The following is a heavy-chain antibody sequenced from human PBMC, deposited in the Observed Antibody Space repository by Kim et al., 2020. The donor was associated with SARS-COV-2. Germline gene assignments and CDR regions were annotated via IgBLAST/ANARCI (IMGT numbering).Heavy chain of an antibody. CDR3: ARAPSVVAGPFDY. J-gene: IGHJ4*02. CDR2: IYYSGST. Sequence: SETLSLTCTVSGGSISSGGYYWSWIRQHPGKGLEWIGYIYYSGSTYYNPSLKSRVTISVDTSKNQFSLKLSSVTAADTAVYYCARAPSVVAGPFDYWGQGTLVTVSS. CDR1: GGSISSGGYY. V-gene: IGHV4-31*03. D-gene: IGHD2-15*01.